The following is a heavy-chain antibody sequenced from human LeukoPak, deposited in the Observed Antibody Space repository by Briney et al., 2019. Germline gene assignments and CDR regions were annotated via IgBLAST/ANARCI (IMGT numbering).Heavy chain of an antibody. V-gene: IGHV3-30*04. J-gene: IGHJ4*02. D-gene: IGHD4-23*01. CDR3: ARGDYGGNSMDY. Sequence: GRSLRLSCAASGFTFSSYAMDWVRQAPGKGLEWVAVISYDGSNKYYADSVKGRFTISRDNSKNTLYLQMNSLRAEDTAVYYCARGDYGGNSMDYWGQGTLVTVSS. CDR2: ISYDGSNK. CDR1: GFTFSSYA.